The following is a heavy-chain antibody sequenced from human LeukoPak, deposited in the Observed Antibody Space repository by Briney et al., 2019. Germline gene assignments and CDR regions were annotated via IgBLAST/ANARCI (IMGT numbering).Heavy chain of an antibody. CDR1: GYTFTGYY. CDR3: ARELLVGATTQKRFDY. D-gene: IGHD1-26*01. V-gene: IGHV1-2*06. CDR2: INPNSGGT. Sequence: ASVKVSCKASGYTFTGYYMHWVRQAPGQGLEWMGRINPNSGGTNYAQKFQGRVTMTRDTSISTAYMELSRLRSDDTAVYCCARELLVGATTQKRFDYWGQGTLVTVSS. J-gene: IGHJ4*02.